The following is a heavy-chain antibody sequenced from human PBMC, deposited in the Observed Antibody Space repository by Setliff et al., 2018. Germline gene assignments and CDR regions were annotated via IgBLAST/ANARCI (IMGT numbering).Heavy chain of an antibody. V-gene: IGHV1-46*01. D-gene: IGHD4-17*01. CDR1: GYTFTSYY. Sequence: ASVKVSCKASGYTFTSYYMHWVRQAPGQGLEWMGIIYPSGGSISYAQKFQGRVTMSGDTSISTAYMELSGLRSDDTAIYYCARDTEEIRGDYGAFNIWGQGTMVTVSS. J-gene: IGHJ3*02. CDR3: ARDTEEIRGDYGAFNI. CDR2: IYPSGGSI.